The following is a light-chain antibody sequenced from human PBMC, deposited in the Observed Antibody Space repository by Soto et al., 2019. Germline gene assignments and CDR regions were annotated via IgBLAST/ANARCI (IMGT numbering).Light chain of an antibody. CDR2: DAS. CDR1: QSVSRSY. CDR3: QQRSTWPT. J-gene: IGKJ5*01. V-gene: IGKV3D-20*02. Sequence: EIVLTQSPGTLSLSPGERATLSCRASQSVSRSYLAWYQQKPGQAPRLLIYDASNRATGIPARFSGSGSRTAFTLTVSSLEPEDFALYYCQQRSTWPTYGQGTRLEIK.